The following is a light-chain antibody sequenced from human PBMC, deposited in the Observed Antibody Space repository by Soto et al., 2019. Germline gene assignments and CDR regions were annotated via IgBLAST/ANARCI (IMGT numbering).Light chain of an antibody. CDR3: ASWDDSLNGWV. CDR2: SNN. CDR1: SSNIGSNT. Sequence: QSVLTQPPSASGTPGQRVTISCSGSSSNIGSNTVNWYQQLPGTAPKLLIYSNNQRPSGVPDRFSGAKSGTSASLAISGRQSDDEADDYCASWDDSLNGWVFGGGTQLTVL. V-gene: IGLV1-44*01. J-gene: IGLJ3*02.